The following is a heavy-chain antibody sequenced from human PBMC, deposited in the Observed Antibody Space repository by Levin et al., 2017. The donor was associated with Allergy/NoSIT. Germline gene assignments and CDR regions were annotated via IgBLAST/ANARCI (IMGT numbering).Heavy chain of an antibody. CDR3: ARDDYDYVWGDSGPSSRFDP. Sequence: SETLSLTCTVSGGSISSSSYYWGWIRQPPGKGLEWIGSIYYSGSTYYNPSLKSRVTISVDTSKNQFSLKLSSVTAADTAVYYCARDDYDYVWGDSGPSSRFDPWGQGTLVTVSS. V-gene: IGHV4-39*02. CDR2: IYYSGST. J-gene: IGHJ5*02. CDR1: GGSISSSSYY. D-gene: IGHD3-16*01.